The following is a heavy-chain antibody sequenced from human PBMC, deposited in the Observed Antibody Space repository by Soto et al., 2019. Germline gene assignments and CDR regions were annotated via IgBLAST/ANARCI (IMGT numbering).Heavy chain of an antibody. CDR1: GGTFNTYT. CDR2: ILPILGSL. V-gene: IGHV1-69*16. Sequence: QVRLVQSGAEVKKPGSSVTVSCKASGGTFNTYTFSWVRQAPGQGLEWMGAILPILGSLNYAQRFQGRLSIPADYSTTTAYMELSSLTSQDTAMYYCTRIPRYSFPTSDPLDNWGQGTLFTVSS. CDR3: TRIPRYSFPTSDPLDN. J-gene: IGHJ4*02. D-gene: IGHD4-4*01.